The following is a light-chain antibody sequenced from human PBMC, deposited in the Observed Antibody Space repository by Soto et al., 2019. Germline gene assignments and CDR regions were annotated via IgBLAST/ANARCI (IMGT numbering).Light chain of an antibody. Sequence: EIVLTQSPDTLSVSPGERATLSCRASQSISRTLAWYQQKSGQPPRLLIYDASTRATGFPARFSGSGSGTEFTLTISSLQSEDFAVYFCHHYGPSPPHTFGQGTKVEIK. V-gene: IGKV3D-15*01. CDR2: DAS. CDR1: QSISRT. J-gene: IGKJ2*01. CDR3: HHYGPSPPHT.